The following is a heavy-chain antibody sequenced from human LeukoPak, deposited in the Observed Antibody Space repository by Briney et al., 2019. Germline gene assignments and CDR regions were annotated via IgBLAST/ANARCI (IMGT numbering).Heavy chain of an antibody. CDR3: AGATYSSSWYATPEYFQH. CDR2: IYHSGNT. V-gene: IGHV4-38-2*02. Sequence: SETLSLTCTVSGYSISSGYYWGWIRQPPGKGLEWIGSIYHSGNTYYNPSLKSRVTISVDTSKNQFSLKLSSVTAADTAVYYCAGATYSSSWYATPEYFQHWGQGTLVTVSS. J-gene: IGHJ1*01. CDR1: GYSISSGYY. D-gene: IGHD6-13*01.